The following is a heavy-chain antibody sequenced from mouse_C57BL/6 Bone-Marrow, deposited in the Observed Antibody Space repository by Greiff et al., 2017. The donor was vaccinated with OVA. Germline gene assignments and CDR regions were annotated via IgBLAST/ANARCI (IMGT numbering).Heavy chain of an antibody. CDR2: ISYSGST. Sequence: DVKLQESGPGLAKPSQTLSLTCSVTGYSITSDYWNWLRKFPGNKLEYMVYISYSGSTYYNPSLKSRISITRDTSKNQYYLQLNSVTTEDTATYYCARYIYYGSSFYYFDYWGQGTTLTVSS. J-gene: IGHJ2*01. CDR3: ARYIYYGSSFYYFDY. D-gene: IGHD1-1*01. V-gene: IGHV3-8*01. CDR1: GYSITSDY.